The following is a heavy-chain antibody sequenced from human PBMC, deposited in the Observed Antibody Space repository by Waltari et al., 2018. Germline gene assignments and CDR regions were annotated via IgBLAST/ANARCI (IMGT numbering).Heavy chain of an antibody. CDR3: ARDSPAAYSSGWYFDD. V-gene: IGHV4-59*11. Sequence: QVQLQESGPGLVKPSETLSLTCTVSGVSISSHYWSWIRQPPGKGLEWIGHIYYSGRTNYNPTRKSRVTISEATSKNQFSLKLSSVTAADTAVYYCARDSPAAYSSGWYFDDWGQGTLVTVSS. J-gene: IGHJ4*02. CDR2: IYYSGRT. D-gene: IGHD6-19*01. CDR1: GVSISSHY.